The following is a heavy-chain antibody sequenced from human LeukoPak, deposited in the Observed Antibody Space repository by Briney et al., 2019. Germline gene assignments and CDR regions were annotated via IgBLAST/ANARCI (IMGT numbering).Heavy chain of an antibody. J-gene: IGHJ2*01. D-gene: IGHD6-19*01. CDR2: INSDGSST. CDR3: ARAASNIVVAGDWYFDL. Sequence: GGSLRLSCAASGFTVISNYMSWVRQAPGKGLVWVSRINSDGSSTSYADSVKGRFAISTDNAKNTLYLQMNSLRAEDTAVYYCARAASNIVVAGDWYFDLWGRGTLVTVSS. V-gene: IGHV3-74*01. CDR1: GFTVISNY.